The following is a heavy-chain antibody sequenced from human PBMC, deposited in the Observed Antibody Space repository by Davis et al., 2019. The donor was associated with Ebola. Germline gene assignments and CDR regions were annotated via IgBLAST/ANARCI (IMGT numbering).Heavy chain of an antibody. CDR3: ARRLLLWFGELLYSDYYYGMDV. Sequence: SETLSLTCTVSGGSISSSSYYWGWIRQPPGKGLEWIGSIYYSGSTYYNPSLKSRVTISVDTSKNQFSLKLSSVTAADTAVYYCARRLLLWFGELLYSDYYYGMDVWGQGTTVTVSS. D-gene: IGHD3-10*01. CDR1: GGSISSSSYY. J-gene: IGHJ6*02. V-gene: IGHV4-39*01. CDR2: IYYSGST.